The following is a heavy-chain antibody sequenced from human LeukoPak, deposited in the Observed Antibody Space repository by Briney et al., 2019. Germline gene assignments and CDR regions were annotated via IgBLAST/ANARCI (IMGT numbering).Heavy chain of an antibody. V-gene: IGHV1-46*01. J-gene: IGHJ4*02. CDR1: GYTFTSYF. D-gene: IGHD4-23*01. Sequence: RASVKVSSKASGYTFTSYFIHWVRQAPGQGLEWMGIINPSGGSTNYAQKFQGRVTMTRDTSTSTVYMELSSLRSEDTAVYYCATAKFGGNSYFDYWGQGTLVTVSS. CDR3: ATAKFGGNSYFDY. CDR2: INPSGGST.